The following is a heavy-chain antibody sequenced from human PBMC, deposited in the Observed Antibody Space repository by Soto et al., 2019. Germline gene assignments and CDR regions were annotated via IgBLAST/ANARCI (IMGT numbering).Heavy chain of an antibody. CDR2: IYQSGST. J-gene: IGHJ4*02. D-gene: IGHD2-21*02. CDR1: GGSISSGGYA. CDR3: ARSYSGGDAYFDY. Sequence: SETLSLTCAVSGGSISSGGYAWAWFRQPPGKGLEWVGYIYQSGSTYYNPSLKSRVTIAADRSKNQFSLNLASVTAADTAVYYCARSYSGGDAYFDYWGQGTVVTVSS. V-gene: IGHV4-30-2*01.